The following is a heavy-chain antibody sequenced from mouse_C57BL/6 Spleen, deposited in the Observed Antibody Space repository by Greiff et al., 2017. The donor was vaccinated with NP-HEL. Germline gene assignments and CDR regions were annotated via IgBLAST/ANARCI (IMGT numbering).Heavy chain of an antibody. CDR2: IRLKSDNYAT. CDR1: GFTFSNYW. D-gene: IGHD2-14*01. J-gene: IGHJ3*01. Sequence: DVMLVESGGGLVQPGGSMKLSCVASGFTFSNYWMNWVRQSPEKGLEWVAQIRLKSDNYATHYAESVKGRFTISRDDSKSSVYLQMNNLRAEDTGIYYCTDRVGYDVPFAYWGQGTLVTVSA. V-gene: IGHV6-3*01. CDR3: TDRVGYDVPFAY.